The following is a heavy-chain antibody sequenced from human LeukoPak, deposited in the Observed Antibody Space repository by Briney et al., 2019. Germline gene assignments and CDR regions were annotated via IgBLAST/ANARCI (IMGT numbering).Heavy chain of an antibody. J-gene: IGHJ4*02. D-gene: IGHD1-26*01. Sequence: PSETLSLTCTVSGGSISSSSYYWGWIRQPPGKGLEWIGSIYYSGSTYYNPSLKSRVTISVDTSKNQFSLKLSSVTAADTAVYYCARVDGSYSTYHLDYWGQGTLVTVSS. CDR1: GGSISSSSYY. V-gene: IGHV4-39*01. CDR3: ARVDGSYSTYHLDY. CDR2: IYYSGST.